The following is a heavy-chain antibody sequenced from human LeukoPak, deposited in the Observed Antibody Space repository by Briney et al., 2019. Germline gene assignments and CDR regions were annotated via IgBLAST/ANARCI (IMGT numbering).Heavy chain of an antibody. CDR1: GGSISSSSYF. Sequence: SETLSLTCTVSGGSISSSSYFWGWIRQPPGKGLEWIGSIYYSGSTYYNPSLKSRVTISVDTSKIQFSLRLSSVTAADTAVYYCARDMTTVTTGDYRGQGTLVTVSS. J-gene: IGHJ4*02. D-gene: IGHD4-17*01. V-gene: IGHV4-39*07. CDR2: IYYSGST. CDR3: ARDMTTVTTGDY.